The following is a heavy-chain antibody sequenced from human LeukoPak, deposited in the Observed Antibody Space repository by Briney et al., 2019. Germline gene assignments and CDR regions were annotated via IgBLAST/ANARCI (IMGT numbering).Heavy chain of an antibody. Sequence: GRSLRLSCAASGFTFSTYAMHWVRQAPGKGLEWVAVIWHDESGKYYTDSVKGRFTISRDNAKNSLYLQMNSLRAEDTAVYYCAREWELTLDYWGQGTLVTVSS. CDR2: IWHDESGK. D-gene: IGHD1-26*01. CDR3: AREWELTLDY. J-gene: IGHJ4*02. CDR1: GFTFSTYA. V-gene: IGHV3-33*01.